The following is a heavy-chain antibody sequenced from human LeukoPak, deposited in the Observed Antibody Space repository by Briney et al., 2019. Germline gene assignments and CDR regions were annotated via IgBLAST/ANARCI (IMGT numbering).Heavy chain of an antibody. Sequence: GGSLRLSCAASGFTFSSYGMHWVRQAPGKGLEWVAVISYGGSNKYYADSVKGRFTISRDNSKNTLYLQMNSLRAEDTAVYYCAKGGYCTNGVCYTYYYYYGMDVWGQGTTVTVSS. J-gene: IGHJ6*02. CDR2: ISYGGSNK. CDR3: AKGGYCTNGVCYTYYYYYGMDV. V-gene: IGHV3-30*18. D-gene: IGHD2-8*01. CDR1: GFTFSSYG.